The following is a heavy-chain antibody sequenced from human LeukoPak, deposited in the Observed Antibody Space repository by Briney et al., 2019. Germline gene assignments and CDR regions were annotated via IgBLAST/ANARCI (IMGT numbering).Heavy chain of an antibody. J-gene: IGHJ5*02. CDR1: GGSFSGYY. Sequence: SETLSLTCAVYGGSFSGYYWSWIRQPPGKGLEWIEEINHSESTNYNPSLQGRDTISEDTSKNQLSLKLSYMSPADTVVYCYARGPKGLYCSSTSCTALFDPWGQGSLVTV. D-gene: IGHD2-2*01. CDR2: INHSEST. CDR3: ARGPKGLYCSSTSCTALFDP. V-gene: IGHV4-34*01.